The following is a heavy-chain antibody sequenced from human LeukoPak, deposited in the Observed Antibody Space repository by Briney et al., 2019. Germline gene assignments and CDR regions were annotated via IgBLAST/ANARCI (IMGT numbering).Heavy chain of an antibody. V-gene: IGHV3-23*01. D-gene: IGHD3-10*01. J-gene: IGHJ5*02. CDR2: ISGSGHIT. Sequence: GGSLRLSCAASGFSFSAYAMNWVRQAPGRGLEWVSGISGSGHITYYADSVKGRFTISRDNSKNTLYLQMNSLRTEDTAVFYCAKDPTLFRGVVITNWFDAWGQGTLVTVSS. CDR3: AKDPTLFRGVVITNWFDA. CDR1: GFSFSAYA.